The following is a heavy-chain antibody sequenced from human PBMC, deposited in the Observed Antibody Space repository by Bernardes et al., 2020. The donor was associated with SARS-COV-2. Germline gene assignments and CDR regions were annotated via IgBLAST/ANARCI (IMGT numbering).Heavy chain of an antibody. J-gene: IGHJ5*02. CDR1: GYTFNNYI. D-gene: IGHD6-19*01. Sequence: ASVKVSCKASGYTFNNYIINWVRQAPGQGLEWVGWISAYTGNTDCGPLCEGRVTFTTDTSSTTAYMEIRSLRSDDTAFYYCAREGRGSGNSAKLDLWGQGTLVTVSS. CDR2: ISAYTGNT. CDR3: AREGRGSGNSAKLDL. V-gene: IGHV1-18*01.